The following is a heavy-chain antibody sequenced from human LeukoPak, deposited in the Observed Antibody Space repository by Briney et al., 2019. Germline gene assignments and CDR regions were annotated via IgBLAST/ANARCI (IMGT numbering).Heavy chain of an antibody. D-gene: IGHD3-22*01. CDR1: GYTFTDYF. CDR2: INPNSGNT. J-gene: IGHJ3*02. V-gene: IGHV1-18*04. Sequence: ASVKVSCKASGYTFTDYFLHWVRQAPGQGLEWMGWINPNSGNTNYAQKLQGRVTMTTDTSTSTAYMELRSLRSDDTAVYYCARALYYYDSSGYYHDAFDIWGQGTMVTVSS. CDR3: ARALYYYDSSGYYHDAFDI.